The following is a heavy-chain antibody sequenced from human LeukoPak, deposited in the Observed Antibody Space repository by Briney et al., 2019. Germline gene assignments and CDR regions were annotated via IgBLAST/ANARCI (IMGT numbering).Heavy chain of an antibody. J-gene: IGHJ4*02. CDR1: GFTFSSYW. CDR3: ARDLNFLYSSSWYHSQDFDY. D-gene: IGHD6-13*01. CDR2: ISSSSSTI. V-gene: IGHV3-48*01. Sequence: PGGSLRLSCAASGFTFSSYWMNWVRQAPGKGLEWVSYISSSSSTIYYADSVKGRFTISRDNAKNSLYLQMNSLRAEDTAVYYCARDLNFLYSSSWYHSQDFDYWGQGTLVTVSS.